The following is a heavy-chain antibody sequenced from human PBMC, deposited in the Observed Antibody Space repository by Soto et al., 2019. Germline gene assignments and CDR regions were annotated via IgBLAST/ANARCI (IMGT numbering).Heavy chain of an antibody. D-gene: IGHD6-13*01. J-gene: IGHJ6*01. CDR1: GFTFSSYE. CDR3: ARDLQAGSFFPYYYGMDI. V-gene: IGHV3-48*03. Sequence: GGSLRLSCATSGFTFSSYEMNWVRQAPGKGLEWVSYISSSGSTIYYADSVKARFTIHRDNAHTSLYLQIDSQRSEDTALSDCARDLQAGSFFPYYYGMDIWRQGTMVTVSS. CDR2: ISSSGSTI.